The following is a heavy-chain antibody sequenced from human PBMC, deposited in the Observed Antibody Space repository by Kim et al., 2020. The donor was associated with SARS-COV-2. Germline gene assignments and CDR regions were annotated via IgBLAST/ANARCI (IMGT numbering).Heavy chain of an antibody. Sequence: FADSVKGRFTISRDNSKNTLFLQMNSLRAEDTAVYYCAKDLSSGWNAFDIWGQGTMVTVSS. CDR3: AKDLSSGWNAFDI. D-gene: IGHD6-19*01. J-gene: IGHJ3*02. V-gene: IGHV3-30*02.